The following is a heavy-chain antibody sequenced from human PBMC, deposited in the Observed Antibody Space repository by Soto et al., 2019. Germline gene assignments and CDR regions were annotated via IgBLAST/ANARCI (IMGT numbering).Heavy chain of an antibody. D-gene: IGHD1-26*01. CDR3: ARDLIVGATQAPIRAHFDY. V-gene: IGHV3-23*01. CDR1: GFTFSSYA. Sequence: EVQLLESGGGLVQSGGSLRLSCAASGFTFSSYAMSWVRQAPGKGLEWVSAISGSSGSTYYADSVKGRFTISRDNSKNTLYLQMNSLRAEDTAVYYCARDLIVGATQAPIRAHFDYWGQGTLVTVSS. CDR2: ISGSSGST. J-gene: IGHJ4*02.